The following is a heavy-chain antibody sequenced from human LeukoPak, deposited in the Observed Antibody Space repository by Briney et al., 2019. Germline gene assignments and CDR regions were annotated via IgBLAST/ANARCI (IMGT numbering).Heavy chain of an antibody. CDR2: ISYDGSNK. CDR3: AKDSYDSSGYYSFPRV. D-gene: IGHD3-22*01. J-gene: IGHJ4*02. CDR1: GFTFSSYG. Sequence: HPGGSLRLSCAASGFTFSSYGMHWVRQAPGEGLEWVAVISYDGSNKYYADSVKGRFTISRDNSKNTLYLQMNSLRAEDTAVYYCAKDSYDSSGYYSFPRVWGQGTLVTVSS. V-gene: IGHV3-30*18.